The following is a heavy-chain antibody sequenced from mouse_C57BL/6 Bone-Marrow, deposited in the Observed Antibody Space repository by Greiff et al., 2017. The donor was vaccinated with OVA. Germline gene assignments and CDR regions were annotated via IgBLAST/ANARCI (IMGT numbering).Heavy chain of an antibody. CDR2: ISSGGSYT. J-gene: IGHJ1*03. CDR3: ARRPIYWYFDV. Sequence: EVHLVESGGDLVKPGGSLKLSCAASGFTFSSYGMSWVRQTPDKRLEWVATISSGGSYTYYPDSVKGRFTISRDNAKNTLYLQRSSLKSEDTAMYYCARRPIYWYFDVWGTGTTVTVSS. CDR1: GFTFSSYG. V-gene: IGHV5-6*01.